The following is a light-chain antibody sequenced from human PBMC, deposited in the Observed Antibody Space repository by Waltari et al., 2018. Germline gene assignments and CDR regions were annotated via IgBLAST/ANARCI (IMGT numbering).Light chain of an antibody. CDR3: GSFISSTTGI. J-gene: IGLJ2*01. CDR2: GAI. Sequence: QSALTQPDSVSGSPGQSITISCPGTSSDVGGYNYVSCYQQYPGKAPKVIIYGAINRPYGVSNRFSGSKSGNSASLSISGLQAEDEADYYCGSFISSTTGIFGGGTRLTVL. V-gene: IGLV2-14*03. CDR1: SSDVGGYNY.